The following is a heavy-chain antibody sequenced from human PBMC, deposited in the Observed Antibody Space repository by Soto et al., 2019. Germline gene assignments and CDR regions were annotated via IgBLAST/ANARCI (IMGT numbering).Heavy chain of an antibody. D-gene: IGHD2-2*01. CDR3: AKGDGASYCSSSSCSIDY. CDR1: GFTFDDYT. Sequence: VQLVESGGVVVQLGGSLRLSCAASGFTFDDYTMHWVRQAPGKGLEWVSLISWDGGSTYYADSVKGRFTISRDNTKNSLYVQMNSLRTEDTALYYCAKGDGASYCSSSSCSIDYWGQGTLVTVSS. J-gene: IGHJ4*02. V-gene: IGHV3-43*01. CDR2: ISWDGGST.